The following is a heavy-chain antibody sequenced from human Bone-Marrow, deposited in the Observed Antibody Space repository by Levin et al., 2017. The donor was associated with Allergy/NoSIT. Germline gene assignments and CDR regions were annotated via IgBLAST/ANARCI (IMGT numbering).Heavy chain of an antibody. V-gene: IGHV3-21*01. J-gene: IGHJ5*02. CDR2: ISSRSSLT. CDR3: ARVLLDYDVMSGFSS. D-gene: IGHD3-3*01. Sequence: GGSLRLSCAASGFIFSSYDMNWVRQAPGKGLEWVSSISSRSSLTYYADSVKGRFSISRDNAKNSLYLQMNSLRAEDTAIYYCARVLLDYDVMSGFSSWGQGTLVTVSS. CDR1: GFIFSSYD.